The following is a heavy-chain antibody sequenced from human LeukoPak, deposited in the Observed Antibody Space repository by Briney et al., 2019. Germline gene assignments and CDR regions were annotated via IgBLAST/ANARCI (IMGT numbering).Heavy chain of an antibody. Sequence: GASVNVSCTASGYTFTTYGVSWVRQAPGQGLEWMGWISGYDGNTNYAQKLRGRVTMTTDTSTSTAYMDLRSLRSDDTALYYCARTVTTASYYFDYWGQGTLVTVSS. CDR2: ISGYDGNT. V-gene: IGHV1-18*01. CDR1: GYTFTTYG. CDR3: ARTVTTASYYFDY. J-gene: IGHJ4*02. D-gene: IGHD4-17*01.